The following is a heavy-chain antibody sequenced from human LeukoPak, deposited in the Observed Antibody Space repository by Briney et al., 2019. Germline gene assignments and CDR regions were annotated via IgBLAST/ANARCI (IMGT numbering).Heavy chain of an antibody. CDR2: FDPEDGET. CDR3: AGRPAAARGRWFDP. J-gene: IGHJ5*02. Sequence: ASVKVSCKVSGYTLTELSMHWVRQAPGKGLEWMGGFDPEDGETIYAQKFQGRVTMTEDTSTDTAYMELSSLRSEDTAVYYCAGRPAAARGRWFDPWGHGTLVTVSS. D-gene: IGHD2-15*01. V-gene: IGHV1-24*01. CDR1: GYTLTELS.